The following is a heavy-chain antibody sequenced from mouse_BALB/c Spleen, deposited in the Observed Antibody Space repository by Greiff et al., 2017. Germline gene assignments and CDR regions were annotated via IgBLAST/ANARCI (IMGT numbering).Heavy chain of an antibody. CDR1: GYTFTSYW. CDR2: INPSTGYT. J-gene: IGHJ3*01. D-gene: IGHD1-1*01. CDR3: ASVDYGSSYGFAY. V-gene: IGHV1-7*01. Sequence: QVQLKESGAELAKPGASVKMSCKASGYTFTSYWMHWVKQRPGQGLEWIGYINPSTGYTEYNQKFKDKATLTADKSSSTAYMQLSSLTSEDSAVYYCASVDYGSSYGFAYWGQGTLVTVSA.